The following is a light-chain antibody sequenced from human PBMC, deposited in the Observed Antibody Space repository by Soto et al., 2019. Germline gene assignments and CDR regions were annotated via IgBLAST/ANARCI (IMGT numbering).Light chain of an antibody. CDR1: SSDVGGYNY. CDR3: TSYTSSSTLVV. V-gene: IGLV2-14*01. J-gene: IGLJ2*01. Sequence: QSVLTQPASVSGSPGQSITISCTGTSSDVGGYNYVSWYQQYPGKAPKHMIYEVSNRPSGVSNRCSGSKSGNPVSLTISGLQADDQADYYCTSYTSSSTLVVFGGGTKLTVL. CDR2: EVS.